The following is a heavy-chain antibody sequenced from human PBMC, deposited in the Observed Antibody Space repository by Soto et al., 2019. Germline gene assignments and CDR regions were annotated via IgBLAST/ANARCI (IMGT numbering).Heavy chain of an antibody. D-gene: IGHD3-22*01. V-gene: IGHV4-59*01. J-gene: IGHJ5*02. CDR1: GGSISSYY. Sequence: PSETLSLTCTVSGGSISSYYWSWIRQPPGKGLEWIGYIYYSGSTNYNPSLKSRVTISVDTSKNQFSLKLSSVTAADTAVYYCARSGHYYDSSGLRATNWFDPWGQGTRVTVSS. CDR2: IYYSGST. CDR3: ARSGHYYDSSGLRATNWFDP.